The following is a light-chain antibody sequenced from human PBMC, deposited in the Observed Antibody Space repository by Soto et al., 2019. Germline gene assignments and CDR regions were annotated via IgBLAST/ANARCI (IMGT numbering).Light chain of an antibody. J-gene: IGLJ1*01. CDR2: EVS. Sequence: QSVLTQPASVSGSAGQSSAISFTGTGSDVGGYNYVSWYQQHPGKAPKLLLSEVSKRPSGVSDRFSGSKSGNTASLTISGLQTQDEADYYCSSFTSAYTFVFGTGTKVTVL. V-gene: IGLV2-14*01. CDR3: SSFTSAYTFV. CDR1: GSDVGGYNY.